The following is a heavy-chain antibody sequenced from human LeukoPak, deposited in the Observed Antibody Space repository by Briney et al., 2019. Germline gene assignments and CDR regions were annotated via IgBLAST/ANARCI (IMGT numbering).Heavy chain of an antibody. CDR3: ARWPQWLVTKPDY. D-gene: IGHD6-19*01. CDR1: GGSFSGYY. CDR2: INHSGST. V-gene: IGHV4-34*01. J-gene: IGHJ4*02. Sequence: PSETLSPTCAVYGGSFSGYYWSWIRQPPGKGLEWIGEINHSGSTNYNPSLKSRVTISVDTSKNQFSLKLSSVTAADTAVYYCARWPQWLVTKPDYWGQGTLVTVSS.